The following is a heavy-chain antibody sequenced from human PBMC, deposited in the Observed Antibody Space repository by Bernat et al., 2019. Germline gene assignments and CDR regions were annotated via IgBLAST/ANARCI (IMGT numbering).Heavy chain of an antibody. Sequence: QVQLVESGGGVVQPGRSLRLSCAASGFTFSSYGMHWVRQAPGKGLEWVAVIWYDGSNKYYVESVKGRFTISRDNSNNTLYLQMNSLRAEDTAVYYCARGRGSYGNFFDYWGQGTLVTVSS. J-gene: IGHJ4*02. CDR3: ARGRGSYGNFFDY. D-gene: IGHD5-18*01. CDR1: GFTFSSYG. V-gene: IGHV3-33*01. CDR2: IWYDGSNK.